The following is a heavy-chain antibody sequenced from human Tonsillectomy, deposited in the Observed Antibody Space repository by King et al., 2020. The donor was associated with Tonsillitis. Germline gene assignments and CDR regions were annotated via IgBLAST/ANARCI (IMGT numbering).Heavy chain of an antibody. D-gene: IGHD1-26*01. J-gene: IGHJ4*02. CDR3: GREXGXXWEXQFDX. Sequence: QLQESGPGLVKPSETLSLTCTVSGGSISSYYWSWIRQPPGXGLEWIGYXYYSGSTNYNPXXKXRVXISVDKSKNQFSLKLGSVXAADTAGYYFGREXGXXWEXQFDXWGQXXXVTVPS. V-gene: IGHV4-59*12. CDR2: XYYSGST. CDR1: GGSISSYY.